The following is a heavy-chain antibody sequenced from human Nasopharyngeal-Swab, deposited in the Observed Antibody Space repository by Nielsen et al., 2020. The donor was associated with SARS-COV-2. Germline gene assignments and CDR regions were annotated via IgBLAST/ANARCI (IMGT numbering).Heavy chain of an antibody. D-gene: IGHD3-10*01. Sequence: SLKISCAASGFTFSSYAMHWVRQAPGKGLEWVAVISYDGSNKYYADSVKGRFTISRDNSKNTLYLQMNSLRAEDTAVYYCARDRGEITMLPTGGMDVWGQGTTVTVSS. J-gene: IGHJ6*02. V-gene: IGHV3-30-3*01. CDR3: ARDRGEITMLPTGGMDV. CDR1: GFTFSSYA. CDR2: ISYDGSNK.